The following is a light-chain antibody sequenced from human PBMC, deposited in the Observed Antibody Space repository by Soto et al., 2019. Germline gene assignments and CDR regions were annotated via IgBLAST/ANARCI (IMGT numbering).Light chain of an antibody. Sequence: DIQMTQSPSSLSASVRDRVTITCRASRTIAMYVNWFQQKPGKAPKPLIYTTSSLQSGVPPRFSGSGSETDFTLTISRLQPEDSATYYCQQSFTTPYTFGQGTKLEIK. J-gene: IGKJ2*01. CDR2: TTS. CDR1: RTIAMY. V-gene: IGKV1-39*01. CDR3: QQSFTTPYT.